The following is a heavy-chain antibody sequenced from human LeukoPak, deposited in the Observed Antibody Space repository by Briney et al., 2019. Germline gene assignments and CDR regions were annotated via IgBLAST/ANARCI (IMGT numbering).Heavy chain of an antibody. CDR1: GYTLTAYY. Sequence: AASVKVSCKASGYTLTAYYIYWVRQAPGQGLEWKGRINPKSGGKEYEQNFQGRGTITRDTSISTAYMELSRLRSDDTAVYYCARGYCSGGTCYLVENWLDPWGQGTLVTVSS. V-gene: IGHV1-2*06. D-gene: IGHD2-15*01. CDR2: INPKSGGK. J-gene: IGHJ5*02. CDR3: ARGYCSGGTCYLVENWLDP.